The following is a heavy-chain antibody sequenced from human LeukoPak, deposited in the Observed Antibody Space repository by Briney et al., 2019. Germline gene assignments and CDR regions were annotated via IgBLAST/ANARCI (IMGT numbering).Heavy chain of an antibody. D-gene: IGHD4-17*01. CDR3: AHSQGDYGDYLYYFDY. CDR2: IYWDDDK. Sequence: SGPTLVNPTQTLTLTCTFSGFSLSTSGVGVGWIRQPPGKALEWLALIYWDDDKRYSPSLKSRLTITKDTSKNQVVLTMTNVDPVDTATYYCAHSQGDYGDYLYYFDYWGQGTLVTVSS. CDR1: GFSLSTSGVG. V-gene: IGHV2-5*02. J-gene: IGHJ4*02.